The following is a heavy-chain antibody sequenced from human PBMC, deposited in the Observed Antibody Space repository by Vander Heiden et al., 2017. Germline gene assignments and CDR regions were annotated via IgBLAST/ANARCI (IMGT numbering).Heavy chain of an antibody. D-gene: IGHD3-10*01. CDR3: ATPTTVTIGRGF. CDR2: ISGRGGRGNT. J-gene: IGHJ4*02. CDR1: GFTFTNYA. V-gene: IGHV3-23*01. Sequence: EVQLLESGGGLVHPGGSLRLPCAASGFTFTNYAMNWVRQAPGKGLEWVSGISGRGGRGNTYYADSVRGRFTIYRDNSENTLYLQMNNLRTEDTAVYYCATPTTVTIGRGFWGQGTRVTVSS.